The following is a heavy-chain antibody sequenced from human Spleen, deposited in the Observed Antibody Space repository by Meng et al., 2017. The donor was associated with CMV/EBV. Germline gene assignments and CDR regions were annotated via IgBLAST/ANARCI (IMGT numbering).Heavy chain of an antibody. V-gene: IGHV4-59*01. CDR2: IYYSGST. CDR3: ARGGSYPDY. Sequence: SETLSLTCTVSGGSISNYYWSWIRQPPGKGLEWIGYIYYSGSTNYNPSLKSRVTISVDTSKNQFSLKLSSVTAADTAVYYCARGGSYPDYWGQGTLVAVSS. J-gene: IGHJ4*02. D-gene: IGHD1-26*01. CDR1: GGSISNYY.